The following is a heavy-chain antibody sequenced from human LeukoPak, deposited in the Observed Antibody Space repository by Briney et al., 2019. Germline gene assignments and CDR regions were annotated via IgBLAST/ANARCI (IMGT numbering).Heavy chain of an antibody. CDR3: AKGVTVTTRGTDYFDY. CDR2: ISGSGGST. J-gene: IGHJ4*02. D-gene: IGHD4-17*01. Sequence: GGSLRLSCAASGFTFSSYAMSWVRQAPGKGLEWVSAISGSGGSTYYADSVKGRFTISRDNSKNTLYLQMNSLRAEDTAVYYCAKGVTVTTRGTDYFDYWGQGTLVTVSS. V-gene: IGHV3-23*01. CDR1: GFTFSSYA.